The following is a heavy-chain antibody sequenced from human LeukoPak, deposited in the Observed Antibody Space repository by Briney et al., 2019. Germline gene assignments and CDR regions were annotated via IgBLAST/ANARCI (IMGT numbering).Heavy chain of an antibody. J-gene: IGHJ4*02. CDR3: AKPSGDVWKWLDY. Sequence: GGSLRLSCVASGFTFSNYAMTWVRQAPGEGLEWVSTLSGSGDNTYYAASVKGRFTISRGNSKNTLYLQMDSLRADDTAAYYCAKPSGDVWKWLDYWGQGTLVTVSS. CDR2: LSGSGDNT. V-gene: IGHV3-23*01. D-gene: IGHD3-10*01. CDR1: GFTFSNYA.